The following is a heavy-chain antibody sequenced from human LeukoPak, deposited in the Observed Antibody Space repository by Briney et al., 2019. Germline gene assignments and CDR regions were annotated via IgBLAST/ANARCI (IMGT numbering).Heavy chain of an antibody. J-gene: IGHJ4*02. CDR1: GFTFSSYA. D-gene: IGHD1-20*01. Sequence: PGGSLRLSCAASGFTFSSYAMSWVPRAPGKGLEGVSAISGSGGSTYYADSVKGRFTIARDNPKNPLDLQMNSLRAEDTAVYYCAKDGMDYNWIRLGYWGQGTLVTVSS. CDR2: ISGSGGST. CDR3: AKDGMDYNWIRLGY. V-gene: IGHV3-23*01.